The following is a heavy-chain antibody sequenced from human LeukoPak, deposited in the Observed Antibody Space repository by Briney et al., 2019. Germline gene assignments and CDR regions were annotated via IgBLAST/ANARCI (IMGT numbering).Heavy chain of an antibody. CDR3: ARETVPAIAAPRGLNY. CDR2: IIPIFGTP. CDR1: GETFSDYV. J-gene: IGHJ4*02. V-gene: IGHV1-69*06. D-gene: IGHD6-13*01. Sequence: ASVKVSCKASGETFSDYVISWVRQAPGQGLEWMGGIIPIFGTPNYAQKFQGRVTITADKSTTTVYMQLSSLRSEDTAVYYCARETVPAIAAPRGLNYWGQGTLVTVSS.